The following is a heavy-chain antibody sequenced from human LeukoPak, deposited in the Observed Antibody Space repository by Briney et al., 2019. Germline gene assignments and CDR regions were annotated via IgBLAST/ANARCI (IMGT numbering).Heavy chain of an antibody. CDR1: GCTFSSYW. Sequence: VGSLTLSCAASGCTFSSYWMSWVRQAPGKGLEWVGNIKQNGSEKYYVYSVKGRITITRDNAKNSLYLQMHRLRAEDTAVYYCARDDYYCSGSNYGYYYYGMDVWGEGATVTVSS. D-gene: IGHD3-10*01. J-gene: IGHJ6*04. CDR3: ARDDYYCSGSNYGYYYYGMDV. CDR2: IKQNGSEK. V-gene: IGHV3-7*03.